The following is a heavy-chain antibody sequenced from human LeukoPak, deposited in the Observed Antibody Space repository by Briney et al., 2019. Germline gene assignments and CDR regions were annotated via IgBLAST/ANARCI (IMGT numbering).Heavy chain of an antibody. V-gene: IGHV1-69*06. CDR3: ARAPRSTGITTFPTDY. Sequence: SVKVSCKASGGTFSSYGFSWVRQAPGQGLEWMGGIIPIFATTNYGQGFQGRVTITADKSTSTAYMDLNSLRSEDTAVYYCARAPRSTGITTFPTDYWGQGTLVTVSS. CDR2: IIPIFATT. CDR1: GGTFSSYG. J-gene: IGHJ4*02. D-gene: IGHD1-1*01.